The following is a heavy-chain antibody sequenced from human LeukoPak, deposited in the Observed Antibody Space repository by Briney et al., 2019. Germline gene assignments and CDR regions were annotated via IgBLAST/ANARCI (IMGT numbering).Heavy chain of an antibody. Sequence: MSGGSLRLSCAASGFTFSDYYMNWIRQAPGKGLEWVSYISSSGLIIYYADSVKGRFTISRDNSKNTLYVQMNSLRAEDTAVYYCTKGLPLVSARGGFDYWGQGTLVTVSS. J-gene: IGHJ4*02. CDR3: TKGLPLVSARGGFDY. CDR1: GFTFSDYY. V-gene: IGHV3-11*04. CDR2: ISSSGLII. D-gene: IGHD2-2*01.